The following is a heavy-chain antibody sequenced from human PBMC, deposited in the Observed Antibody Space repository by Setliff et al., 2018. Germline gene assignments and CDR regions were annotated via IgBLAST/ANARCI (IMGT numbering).Heavy chain of an antibody. CDR1: GYTFTSYA. J-gene: IGHJ4*02. CDR2: INTNTGNP. D-gene: IGHD3-22*01. Sequence: ASVKVSCKASGYTFTSYAMNWVRQAPGQGLEWMGWINTNTGNPTYAQGFTGRFVFSLETSVSTAYLQIRSLKAEETAVYYCARGRGGHYDSSGYYYVFDYWGQGTLVTVSS. CDR3: ARGRGGHYDSSGYYYVFDY. V-gene: IGHV7-4-1*02.